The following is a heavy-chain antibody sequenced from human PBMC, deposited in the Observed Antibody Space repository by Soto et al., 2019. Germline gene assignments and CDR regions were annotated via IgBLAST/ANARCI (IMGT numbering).Heavy chain of an antibody. CDR3: ARWRYGDY. CDR2: ISAHNGNT. Sequence: QVHLVQSGAEVKKPGASVKVSCKGSGYDFTTYGITWVRQSPGQGLAWMAWISAHNGNTDYAQKLQGRVTVTRDTSTSTAYMELRSLRSDDTAVYYCARWRYGDYWGQGALVTVSS. D-gene: IGHD1-1*01. CDR1: GYDFTTYG. V-gene: IGHV1-18*01. J-gene: IGHJ4*02.